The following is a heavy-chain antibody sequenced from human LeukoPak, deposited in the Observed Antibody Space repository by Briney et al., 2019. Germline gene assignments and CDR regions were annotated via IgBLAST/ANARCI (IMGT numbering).Heavy chain of an antibody. V-gene: IGHV3-30*02. CDR1: GFTFSSYG. Sequence: GGSLRLSCAASGFTFSSYGMHWVRQAPGKGLEWVAFIRYDGSNKYYADSVKGRFTISRDNSKNTLFLQMNSLRAEDTAVYYCAKDSRNYFSPDYWGQGTLVTVSS. CDR3: AKDSRNYFSPDY. CDR2: IRYDGSNK. D-gene: IGHD1-7*01. J-gene: IGHJ4*02.